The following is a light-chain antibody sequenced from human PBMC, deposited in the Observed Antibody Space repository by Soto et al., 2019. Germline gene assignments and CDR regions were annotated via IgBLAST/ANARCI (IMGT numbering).Light chain of an antibody. Sequence: QSALTQPASVSGSPGQSITISCTGTSSDVGAHNYVSWYQQHPGKAPKLMIFEVTNRPSGVSNRFSGSKSGNTASLTISGLQAEDEADYYRSSYTTTTSWVFGGGTKLTVL. CDR3: SSYTTTTSWV. CDR2: EVT. CDR1: SSDVGAHNY. J-gene: IGLJ3*02. V-gene: IGLV2-14*01.